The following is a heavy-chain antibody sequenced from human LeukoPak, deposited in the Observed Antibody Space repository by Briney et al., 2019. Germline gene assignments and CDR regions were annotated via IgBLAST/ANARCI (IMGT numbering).Heavy chain of an antibody. CDR1: GGSISVNY. J-gene: IGHJ4*02. D-gene: IGHD2-15*01. Sequence: SETLSLTCTVSGGSISVNYWSWLRQPPGKGLEWIGYAYYSGHTNYNSSLKSRVTMSLDTSKSQFSLRLSSVTAADTAVYFCARHPFATPFDYWGPGTLVTVSS. CDR2: AYYSGHT. CDR3: ARHPFATPFDY. V-gene: IGHV4-59*08.